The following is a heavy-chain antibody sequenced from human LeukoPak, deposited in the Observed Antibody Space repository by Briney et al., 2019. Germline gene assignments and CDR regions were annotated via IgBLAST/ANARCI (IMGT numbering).Heavy chain of an antibody. D-gene: IGHD4-17*01. CDR1: GYFFTRYW. CDR2: IYPGDSDT. V-gene: IGHV5-51*01. J-gene: IGHJ4*02. CDR3: AVPYGDYSYYFDY. Sequence: GESLKISCKGSGYFFTRYWSGWVRQMPGKGLEWMGIIYPGDSDTTYSPSFQGQVTISADKSISTAYLQWSSLKASDTAMYYCAVPYGDYSYYFDYWGQGTLVTVSS.